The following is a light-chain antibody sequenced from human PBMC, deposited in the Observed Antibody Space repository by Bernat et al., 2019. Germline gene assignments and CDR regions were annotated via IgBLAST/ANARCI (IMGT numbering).Light chain of an antibody. CDR1: SSSIGSNY. Sequence: QTALTQPPSASGTPGQRVTISCSGSSSSIGSNYVYWFQQLPRTAPKLLIYKNNQRPSGVPDRFSGSKSGTSGSLAISGLRSEDEADYHCATWDDSLSGWVFGGGTKLTVL. J-gene: IGLJ3*02. CDR2: KNN. V-gene: IGLV1-47*01. CDR3: ATWDDSLSGWV.